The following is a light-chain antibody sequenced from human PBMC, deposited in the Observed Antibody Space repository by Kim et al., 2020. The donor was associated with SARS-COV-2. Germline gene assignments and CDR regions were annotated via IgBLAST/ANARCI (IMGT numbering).Light chain of an antibody. Sequence: LAQTVRITCQGDSLRSYYASSYQQKPGQAPVLVIYGKNNRPSGIPDRFSGSSSGNTASLTITGAQAEDEADYYCNSRDSSGNHVVFGGGTKLTVL. CDR2: GKN. V-gene: IGLV3-19*01. CDR3: NSRDSSGNHVV. CDR1: SLRSYY. J-gene: IGLJ2*01.